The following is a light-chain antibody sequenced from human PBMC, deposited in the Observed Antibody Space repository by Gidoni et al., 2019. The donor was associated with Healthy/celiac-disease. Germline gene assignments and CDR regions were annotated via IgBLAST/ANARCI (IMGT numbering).Light chain of an antibody. CDR1: QSVSSSY. J-gene: IGKJ4*01. Sequence: EIVLTQSPGTLSLSPGERATLSCRASQSVSSSYLAWYQPKPGQAPRLLIYGASSRATGIPDFTLTISRLEPEDFAVYYCQQYGSSPLTFGGGTKVEIK. CDR3: QQYGSSPLT. CDR2: GAS. V-gene: IGKV3-20*01.